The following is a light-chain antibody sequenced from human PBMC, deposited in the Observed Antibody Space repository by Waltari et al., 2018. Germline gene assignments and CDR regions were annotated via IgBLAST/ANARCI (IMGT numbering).Light chain of an antibody. V-gene: IGKV1-27*01. J-gene: IGKJ4*01. CDR2: AAS. CDR1: QGIRNY. CDR3: QKYNSAPRIT. Sequence: DIQMTQSPSSLSASVGDRVTITCRASQGIRNYLAWYQQKPGKVPKLLIYAASTLQSGVPSRFSGSGSGTDFTLTISSLQPEDVATYYCQKYNSAPRITFGGGTK.